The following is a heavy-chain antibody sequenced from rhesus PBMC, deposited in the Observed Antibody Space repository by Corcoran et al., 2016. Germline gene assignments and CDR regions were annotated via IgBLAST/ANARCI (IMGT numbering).Heavy chain of an antibody. CDR2: IFVSGGSN. J-gene: IGHJ3*01. CDR1: GGFLSSNY. Sequence: QVQLQESVPGLVKPSETLSLTCAVSGGFLSSNYWSWIRQPPGQGLEWIGSIFVSGGSNDYNPSLKSRVTSSTDTSKNQFSLKLSSVPSADTAVYYCARGPFGLVKSYAFDFWGQGLRVTVSS. V-gene: IGHV4-160*01. CDR3: ARGPFGLVKSYAFDF. D-gene: IGHD3-3*01.